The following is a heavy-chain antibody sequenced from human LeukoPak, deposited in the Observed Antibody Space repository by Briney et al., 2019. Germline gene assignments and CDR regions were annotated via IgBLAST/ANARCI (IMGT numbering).Heavy chain of an antibody. CDR3: ARGDDILTV. Sequence: GGSLRLSCAASGFTFSSYGMHWVRQAPGKGLEWVAVIWYGGSNKYYADSVKGRFTISRDNSKNTLYLQMNSLRAEDTAVYYCARGDDILTVWGQGTLVTVSS. V-gene: IGHV3-33*01. J-gene: IGHJ4*02. D-gene: IGHD3-9*01. CDR2: IWYGGSNK. CDR1: GFTFSSYG.